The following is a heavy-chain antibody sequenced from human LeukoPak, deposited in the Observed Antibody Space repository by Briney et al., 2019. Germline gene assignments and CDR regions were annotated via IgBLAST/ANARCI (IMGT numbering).Heavy chain of an antibody. J-gene: IGHJ2*01. Sequence: SETLSLTCTVSGGSISSGSYYWSWIRQPAGKGLEWIGRIYSSGSTHYNPSLKSRVTMSLDTAKNQFCLKLSSVTAADTDVYYCARQYSDILTGYHRGELYWYFDLWGRGTLVTVSS. D-gene: IGHD3-9*01. CDR2: IYSSGST. CDR1: GGSISSGSYY. V-gene: IGHV4-61*02. CDR3: ARQYSDILTGYHRGELYWYFDL.